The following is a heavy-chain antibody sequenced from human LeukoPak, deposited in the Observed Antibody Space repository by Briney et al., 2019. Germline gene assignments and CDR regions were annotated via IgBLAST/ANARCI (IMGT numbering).Heavy chain of an antibody. D-gene: IGHD1-14*01. V-gene: IGHV3-48*03. CDR2: ISSSGSTI. CDR3: ARGTLVRNPQFDY. Sequence: GGSLRLSCAASGFTFSSYEMNWVRQAPGKGLEWVSYISSSGSTIYYADSVKGRFTISRDNAKNSLYLQMNSLRAEDTAVYYCARGTLVRNPQFDYWGQGTLVTVSS. CDR1: GFTFSSYE. J-gene: IGHJ4*02.